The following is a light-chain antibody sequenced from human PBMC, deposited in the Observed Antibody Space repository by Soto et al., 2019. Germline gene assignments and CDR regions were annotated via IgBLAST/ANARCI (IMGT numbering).Light chain of an antibody. CDR2: GAS. J-gene: IGKJ1*01. CDR1: QSVSKNY. V-gene: IGKV3-20*01. CDR3: QQYGSSGT. Sequence: EILLTQYPGTLSLSPGERATLSCGASQSVSKNYLAWYQQKPGQAPRLLIYGASNRATGIPDRLSGSGSGTDFTLTISRMEPEDFAVYYCQQYGSSGTFGHGTKVDIK.